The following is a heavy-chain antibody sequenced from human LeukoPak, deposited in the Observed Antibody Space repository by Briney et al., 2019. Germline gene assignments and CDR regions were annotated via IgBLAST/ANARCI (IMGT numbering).Heavy chain of an antibody. V-gene: IGHV3-30*02. Sequence: GGSLRLSCAASAFTFSRYGMHWVRQAPGKGLEWVAFIRYDGSNKYYADSVKGRFTISRDNSKNTLYLQMNSLRAEDTAVYYCAKDRAVGATHYFDYWGQGTLVTVSS. D-gene: IGHD1-26*01. CDR2: IRYDGSNK. CDR3: AKDRAVGATHYFDY. J-gene: IGHJ4*02. CDR1: AFTFSRYG.